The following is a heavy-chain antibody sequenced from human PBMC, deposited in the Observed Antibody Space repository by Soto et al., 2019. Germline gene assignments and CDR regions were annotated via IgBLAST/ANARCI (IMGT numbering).Heavy chain of an antibody. Sequence: SETLSLTCTVSGGSISSSGYYWGWIRQPPGKGLEWIANIDHRGSAYYNPSLNSRVTLSVDTSKDQFSLKLTSVTAADTALYYCATQGFGALHGLVDVWGQGTTVTVSS. V-gene: IGHV4-39*01. CDR1: GGSISSSGYY. CDR2: IDHRGSA. D-gene: IGHD3-10*01. CDR3: ATQGFGALHGLVDV. J-gene: IGHJ6*02.